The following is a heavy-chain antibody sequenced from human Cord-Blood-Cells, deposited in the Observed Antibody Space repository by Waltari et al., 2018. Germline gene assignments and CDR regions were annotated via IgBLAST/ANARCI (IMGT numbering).Heavy chain of an antibody. Sequence: QLQLQESGPGLVKPSETLSLTCTVSGGSISSSSYYWGWIRQPPGKGLEWIGSIYYSGSTYYNPSLKSRVTISVDTSKNQCSLKLSSVTAADTAVYYCARHSYYDSSGYFNWFDPWGQGTLVTVSS. D-gene: IGHD3-22*01. CDR1: GGSISSSSYY. V-gene: IGHV4-39*01. CDR2: IYYSGST. CDR3: ARHSYYDSSGYFNWFDP. J-gene: IGHJ5*02.